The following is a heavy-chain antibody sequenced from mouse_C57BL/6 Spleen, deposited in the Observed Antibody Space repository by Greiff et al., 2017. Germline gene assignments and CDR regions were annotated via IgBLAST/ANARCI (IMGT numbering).Heavy chain of an antibody. CDR2: FHPYNDDT. J-gene: IGHJ1*03. CDR1: GYTFTTYP. Sequence: VQLVESGAELVKPGASVKMSCKASGYTFTTYPIEWMKQNHGKSLEWIGNFHPYNDDTKYNEKFKGKATLTVEKSSSTVYLELSRLTSDDSAVYYCARRAYYYGSSYWYFDVWGTGTTVTVSS. V-gene: IGHV1-47*01. CDR3: ARRAYYYGSSYWYFDV. D-gene: IGHD1-1*01.